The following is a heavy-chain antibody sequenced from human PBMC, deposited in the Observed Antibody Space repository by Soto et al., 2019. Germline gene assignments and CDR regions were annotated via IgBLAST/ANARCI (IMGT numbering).Heavy chain of an antibody. CDR3: ATRVYCSSTSCYPELNYFDY. V-gene: IGHV1-24*01. D-gene: IGHD2-2*01. CDR1: GYTLTELS. Sequence: QVQLVQSGAEVKKPGASVKVSCKVSGYTLTELSMHWVRQAPGKGLEWMGGFDPEDGETIYAQKFQGRVTMTEDTSTDTAYMELSSLGSEDTAVYYCATRVYCSSTSCYPELNYFDYWGQGTLVTVSS. CDR2: FDPEDGET. J-gene: IGHJ4*02.